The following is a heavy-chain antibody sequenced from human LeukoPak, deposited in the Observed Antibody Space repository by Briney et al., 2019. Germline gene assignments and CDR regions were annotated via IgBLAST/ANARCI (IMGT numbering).Heavy chain of an antibody. V-gene: IGHV4/OR15-8*01. Sequence: SETLSLTCGVSVGSISSGNWWSWVRPSPGKGLEWIGEIYHNGTPNYNPSLKSRVTISADTFKNHFSLKLTSVTAADTAVYYCARGHLSGSPKLRLGNLPDWGQGTLVTVSS. CDR1: VGSISSGNW. CDR3: ARGHLSGSPKLRLGNLPD. CDR2: IYHNGTP. J-gene: IGHJ4*02. D-gene: IGHD3-16*01.